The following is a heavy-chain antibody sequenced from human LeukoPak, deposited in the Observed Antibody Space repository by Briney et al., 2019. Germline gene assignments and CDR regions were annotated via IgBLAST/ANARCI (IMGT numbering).Heavy chain of an antibody. V-gene: IGHV3-33*01. Sequence: PGGSLRLSCAASGFTFSSYGMHWVRQAPGKGLEWVAVIWFDGSNKYYADSVKGRFTISRDNSNNTLYLQMNSLRAEDTAMYYCAVRENDFWSGVDYWGQGTLVTVSS. CDR1: GFTFSSYG. D-gene: IGHD3-3*01. J-gene: IGHJ4*02. CDR2: IWFDGSNK. CDR3: AVRENDFWSGVDY.